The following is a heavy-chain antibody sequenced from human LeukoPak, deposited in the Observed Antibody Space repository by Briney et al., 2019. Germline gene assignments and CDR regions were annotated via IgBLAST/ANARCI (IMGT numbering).Heavy chain of an antibody. D-gene: IGHD5-24*01. CDR3: ARARIVEMATIQPFDI. CDR2: IRSKANSYAT. CDR1: GFTFSGSA. J-gene: IGHJ3*02. Sequence: GGSLRLSCAASGFTFSGSAMHWVRQASGKGLEWVGRIRSKANSYATAYAASVKGRFTISRDDSKNTAYLQMNSLKTEDTAVYYCARARIVEMATIQPFDIWGQGTMVTVSS. V-gene: IGHV3-73*01.